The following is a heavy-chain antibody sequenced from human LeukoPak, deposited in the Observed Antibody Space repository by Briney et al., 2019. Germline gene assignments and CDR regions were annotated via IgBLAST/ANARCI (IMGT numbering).Heavy chain of an antibody. CDR2: TYHGESNT. CDR1: GYSFTSYW. J-gene: IGHJ4*02. D-gene: IGHD1-26*01. Sequence: GESLKISCKGSGYSFTSYWIGWVRQLPGKGLEWMGITYHGESNTGYSPSFQGQVTISADKSISTAYLQWSSLKASDTAMYYCARGSWELFDYWGQGTLVTVSS. V-gene: IGHV5-51*01. CDR3: ARGSWELFDY.